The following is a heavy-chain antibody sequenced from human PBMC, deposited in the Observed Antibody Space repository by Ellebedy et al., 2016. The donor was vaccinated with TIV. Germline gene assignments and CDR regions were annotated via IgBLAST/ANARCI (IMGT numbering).Heavy chain of an antibody. CDR3: ARPDCGGNCYSDPFNY. CDR2: ISGSGGTT. Sequence: GESLKISXAASGFTFSTYAMHWVRQAPGKGLEWVSLISGSGGTTWYADSVKGRFTISRDNSKNTLYLQMNSLRAEDAAVYFCARPDCGGNCYSDPFNYWGQGALVTVSS. D-gene: IGHD2-21*02. V-gene: IGHV3-23*01. CDR1: GFTFSTYA. J-gene: IGHJ4*02.